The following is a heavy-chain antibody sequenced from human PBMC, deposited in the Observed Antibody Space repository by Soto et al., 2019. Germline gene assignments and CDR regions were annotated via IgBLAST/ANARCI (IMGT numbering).Heavy chain of an antibody. CDR2: MVYRGSP. V-gene: IGHV4-39*01. D-gene: IGHD3-10*02. CDR3: VRHVRDFSGPGSIDFFDS. Sequence: PSETPSLTCTVPRDSISGDTNFCAWIRQPPGKGLEWLGNMVYRGSPSYNPSLKSRVAVVVDTSKNQFSLRLSSMPAADTAVYYCVRHVRDFSGPGSIDFFDSWGQGIMVAVS. CDR1: RDSISGDTNF. J-gene: IGHJ4*02.